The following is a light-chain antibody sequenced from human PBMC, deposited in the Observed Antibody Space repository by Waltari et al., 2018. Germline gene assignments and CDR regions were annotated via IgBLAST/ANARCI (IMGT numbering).Light chain of an antibody. CDR2: DAS. J-gene: IGKJ1*01. V-gene: IGKV3-11*01. CDR3: QQRSNWPRT. Sequence: EILLTQSPVTLSLSPGERATLSCRSSQSISNNLAWYHQKPGQAPTLLLYDASNQATGIPARFSGSGSGTDFTLTIGSLEPEDLAVYYCQQRSNWPRTFGQGTKVEIK. CDR1: QSISNN.